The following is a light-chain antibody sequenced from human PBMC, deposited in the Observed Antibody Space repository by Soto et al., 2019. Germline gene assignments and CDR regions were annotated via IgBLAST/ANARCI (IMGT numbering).Light chain of an antibody. CDR2: EVT. V-gene: IGLV2-8*01. CDR1: SSDIANYKY. J-gene: IGLJ1*01. CDR3: SSNVGSSTYV. Sequence: QSVLTQPPSASGSPGQSVTISCTGTSSDIANYKYVSWYQQHPGKAPKLIIYEVTERPSGVPDRFSGSKSGNTASLTVSGLQAEDEALYYCSSNVGSSTYVCGTGTKVTVL.